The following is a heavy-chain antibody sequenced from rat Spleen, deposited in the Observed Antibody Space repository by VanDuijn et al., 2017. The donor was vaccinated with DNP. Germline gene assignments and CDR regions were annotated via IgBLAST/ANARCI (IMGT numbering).Heavy chain of an antibody. Sequence: EVQLVESGGGLVQPGGSLKVSCVASGFTFSDYVMHWFRQAPENGIEWLAFINSDSSNIQYTETVEGRFIVSRDNAKNTVDMQLSSLRSEDTAIYYCARHGEVHLRYAMDAWGQGTSVTVSS. CDR1: GFTFSDYV. D-gene: IGHD1-5*01. J-gene: IGHJ4*01. CDR2: INSDSSNI. CDR3: ARHGEVHLRYAMDA. V-gene: IGHV5-41*01.